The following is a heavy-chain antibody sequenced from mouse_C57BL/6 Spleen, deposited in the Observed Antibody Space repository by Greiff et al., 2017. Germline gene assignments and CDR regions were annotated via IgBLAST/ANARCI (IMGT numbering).Heavy chain of an antibody. V-gene: IGHV1-15*01. CDR3: TREYGSSEAWFAY. J-gene: IGHJ3*01. CDR1: GYTFTDYE. CDR2: IDPETGGT. D-gene: IGHD1-1*01. Sequence: LVESGAELVRPGASVTLSCKASGYTFTDYEMHWVKQTPVHGLEWIGAIDPETGGTAYNQKFKGKAILTADKSSSTAYMELRSLTSEDSAVYYCTREYGSSEAWFAYWGQGTLVTVSA.